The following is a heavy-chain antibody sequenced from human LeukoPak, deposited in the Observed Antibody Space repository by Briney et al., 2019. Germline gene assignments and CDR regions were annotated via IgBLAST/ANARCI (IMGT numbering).Heavy chain of an antibody. J-gene: IGHJ4*02. CDR1: GFTFSSYG. V-gene: IGHV3-30*18. Sequence: PGRSLRLSSAASGFTFSSYGMHWVRQAPGKGLEWVAVISYDGSNKYYADSVKGRFTISRDNSKNTLYLQMNSLRAEDTAVYYCAKGDVTGYYYGAFDYWGQGTLVTVSS. D-gene: IGHD3-9*01. CDR3: AKGDVTGYYYGAFDY. CDR2: ISYDGSNK.